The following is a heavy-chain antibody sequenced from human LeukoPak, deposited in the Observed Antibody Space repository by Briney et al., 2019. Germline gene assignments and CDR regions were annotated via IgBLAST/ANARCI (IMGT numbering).Heavy chain of an antibody. CDR1: GFTFSDYY. J-gene: IGHJ4*02. D-gene: IGHD3-10*01. V-gene: IGHV3-11*01. Sequence: PGGSLRLFCAASGFTFSDYYMSWIRQAPGEGLEWVSYISSSGSTIYYADSVKGRFTTSRDNAKNSLYPQKNRMRAEDTAVYYCARESDSPGLLDYWGQGTLVTVSS. CDR2: ISSSGSTI. CDR3: ARESDSPGLLDY.